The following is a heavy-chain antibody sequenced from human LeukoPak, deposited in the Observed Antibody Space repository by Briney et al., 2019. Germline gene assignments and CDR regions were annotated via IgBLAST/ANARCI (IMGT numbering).Heavy chain of an antibody. D-gene: IGHD6-13*01. CDR1: GFTFSDHA. V-gene: IGHV3-23*01. CDR2: INGNGGGS. Sequence: PGGSLRLSCAASGFTFSDHAMSWVRQAPAKGLEWVSSINGNGGGSYYIDSVKGRFTVSRDNSENALYLQMNNLRTEDTAVYYCAKDLREYSSSWYGAFDIWGQGTMVTVSS. CDR3: AKDLREYSSSWYGAFDI. J-gene: IGHJ3*02.